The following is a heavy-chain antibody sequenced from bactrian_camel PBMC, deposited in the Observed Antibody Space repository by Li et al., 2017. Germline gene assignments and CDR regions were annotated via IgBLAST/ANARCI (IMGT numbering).Heavy chain of an antibody. V-gene: IGHV3S54*01. CDR3: AARGPYCYTKLSVRDFTY. D-gene: IGHD2*01. CDR2: IATGSGNT. CDR1: GSIQRTNC. J-gene: IGHJ6*01. Sequence: VQLVESGGDSVQAGGSLTLSCAASGSIQRTNCMAWFRQAPGKEREGVARIATGSGNTYYADSVKGRFTISQDNAKNTVYLQMNSLKPEDTAMYYCAARGPYCYTKLSVRDFTYWGQGTQVTVS.